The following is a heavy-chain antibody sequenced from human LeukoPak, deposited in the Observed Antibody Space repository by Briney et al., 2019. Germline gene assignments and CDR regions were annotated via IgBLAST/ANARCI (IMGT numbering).Heavy chain of an antibody. CDR3: ARAMFAPNSSSWYNWFDP. Sequence: GASVKVSCKASGYTFTSYGISWVRQAPGQGLEWMGWISAYNGNTNYAQKLQGRVTMTTDTSTSTAYMELRSLRSDDTAVYYCARAMFAPNSSSWYNWFDPWGQGTLVTVSS. J-gene: IGHJ5*02. D-gene: IGHD6-13*01. V-gene: IGHV1-18*01. CDR2: ISAYNGNT. CDR1: GYTFTSYG.